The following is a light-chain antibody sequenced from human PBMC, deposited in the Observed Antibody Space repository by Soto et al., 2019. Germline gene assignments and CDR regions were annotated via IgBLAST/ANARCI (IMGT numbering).Light chain of an antibody. Sequence: QSVLSQPPSVSGTPAQRVTISCSGSSSNIGSDAVNWYQQLPGTAPKLLIYTNNQRPSGVPDRFSGSKSGTSASLAISGLQSEDEADYYCATWDNSLNGYVFGAGTKLTFL. CDR2: TNN. CDR1: SSNIGSDA. J-gene: IGLJ1*01. V-gene: IGLV1-44*01. CDR3: ATWDNSLNGYV.